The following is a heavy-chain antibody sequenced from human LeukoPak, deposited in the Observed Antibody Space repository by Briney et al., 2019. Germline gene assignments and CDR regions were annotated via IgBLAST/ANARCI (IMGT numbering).Heavy chain of an antibody. Sequence: SETLSLTCTVSGGSISSSSYYWSWIRQPPGKGLEWIGYIYYSGSTYYNPSLKSRVTISVDTSKNQFSLKLSSVTAADTAVYYCARERVEGPPEYYYDSSGPGGAFDIWGQGTMVTVSS. CDR3: ARERVEGPPEYYYDSSGPGGAFDI. J-gene: IGHJ3*02. CDR2: IYYSGST. V-gene: IGHV4-30-4*01. D-gene: IGHD3-22*01. CDR1: GGSISSSSYY.